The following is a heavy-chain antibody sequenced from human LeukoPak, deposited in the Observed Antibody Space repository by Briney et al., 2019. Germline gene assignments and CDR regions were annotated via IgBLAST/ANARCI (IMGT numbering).Heavy chain of an antibody. CDR2: INPNSGGT. Sequence: ASVTVSFTASGYTFTCYYMHWVRQAPGQGQEWMGWINPNSGGTNYAQKFQGRVTMTRDTSISTAYMELSRLRSDDTAVYYCARESGYCSGGSCGGWFDPWGQGTLVTVSS. CDR3: ARESGYCSGGSCGGWFDP. D-gene: IGHD2-15*01. J-gene: IGHJ5*02. V-gene: IGHV1-2*02. CDR1: GYTFTCYY.